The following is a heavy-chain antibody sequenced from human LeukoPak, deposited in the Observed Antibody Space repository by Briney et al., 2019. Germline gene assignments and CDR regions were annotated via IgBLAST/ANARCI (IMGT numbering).Heavy chain of an antibody. Sequence: GGSLRLSCAVSGFTLTNAWMNWVRRAPGKGLEWVSHIKGKADGRTPDYAAPVKGRFIISRDDSRNTVYLQMNSLKSEDTAVYYCTTDIWTSKSRDFWGQGTLVTVSS. CDR1: GFTLTNAW. D-gene: IGHD3/OR15-3a*01. J-gene: IGHJ4*02. V-gene: IGHV3-15*01. CDR3: TTDIWTSKSRDF. CDR2: IKGKADGRTP.